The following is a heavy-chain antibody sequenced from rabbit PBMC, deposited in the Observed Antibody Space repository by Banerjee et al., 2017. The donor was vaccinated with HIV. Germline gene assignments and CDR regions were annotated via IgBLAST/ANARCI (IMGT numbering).Heavy chain of an antibody. J-gene: IGHJ4*01. D-gene: IGHD4-2*01. CDR1: GFSYSGGHD. V-gene: IGHV1S40*01. CDR2: MYARSTGTV. Sequence: QSLEESGGDLVKPGASLTLTCKASGFSYSGGHDLCWVRQAPGKGLEWIACMYARSTGTVWYATWAQGRFTISKSSSTTVTLQMTSLTAADTATYFCAREGAGTAISFDLWGPGTLVTV. CDR3: AREGAGTAISFDL.